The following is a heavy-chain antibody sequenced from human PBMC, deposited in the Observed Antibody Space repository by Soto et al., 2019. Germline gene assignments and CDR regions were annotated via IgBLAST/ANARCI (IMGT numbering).Heavy chain of an antibody. V-gene: IGHV3-30*18. J-gene: IGHJ4*01. D-gene: IGHD2-21*02. Sequence: GGSLRLSCAASGFTFSSYGMHWVRQAPGKGLEWVAVISYDGSNKYYADSVKGRFTISRDNSKNTLYLQMNSLRAEDTAVYYCAKDKVPVVVTAPFDYWGHGTLVTVSS. CDR3: AKDKVPVVVTAPFDY. CDR1: GFTFSSYG. CDR2: ISYDGSNK.